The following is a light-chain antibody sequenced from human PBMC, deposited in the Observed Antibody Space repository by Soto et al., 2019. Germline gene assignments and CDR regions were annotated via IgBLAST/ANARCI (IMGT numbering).Light chain of an antibody. J-gene: IGLJ2*01. CDR2: EVT. V-gene: IGLV2-8*01. CDR3: SSYAYSNNLI. CDR1: SSDIGRYNY. Sequence: QSALTQPPSASGSPGQSVTISCTGTSSDIGRYNYVSWYQQHPGKAPKLLISEVTKRPSGVPDRFSGSKSGNTASLTVSGLQAEDEADYYCSSYAYSNNLIFGGGTKLTVL.